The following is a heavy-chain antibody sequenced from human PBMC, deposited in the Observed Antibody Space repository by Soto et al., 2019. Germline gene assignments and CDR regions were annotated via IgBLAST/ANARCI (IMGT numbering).Heavy chain of an antibody. CDR1: GFTFSNYA. V-gene: IGHV3-33*01. Sequence: QEQLVESGGGVVQPGRSLRLSCAASGFTFSNYAMHWVRQAPGKGLEWVAVIWYDGSNKYYADSVKGRFTISRDNSKNALYLQMNSLRAEDTALYYCARDDYGMDVWGQGTTVNVSS. J-gene: IGHJ6*02. CDR2: IWYDGSNK. CDR3: ARDDYGMDV.